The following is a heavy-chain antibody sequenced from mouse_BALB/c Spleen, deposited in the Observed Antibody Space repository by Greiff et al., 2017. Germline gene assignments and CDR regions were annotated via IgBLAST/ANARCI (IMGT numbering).Heavy chain of an antibody. CDR3: ARRGLYGNYGFAY. CDR1: GYSITSDYA. D-gene: IGHD2-1*01. J-gene: IGHJ3*01. V-gene: IGHV3-2*02. CDR2: ISYSGST. Sequence: EVQLQESGPGLVKPSQSLSLTCTVTGYSITSDYAWNWIRQFPGNKLEWMGYISYSGSTSYNPSLKSRISITRDTSKNQFFLQLNSVTTEDTATYYCARRGLYGNYGFAYWGQGTLVTVSA.